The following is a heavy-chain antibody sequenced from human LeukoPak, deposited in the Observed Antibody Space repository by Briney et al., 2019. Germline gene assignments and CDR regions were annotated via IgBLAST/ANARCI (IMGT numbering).Heavy chain of an antibody. CDR3: AILGYCSSTSCYKGGVRTFDY. D-gene: IGHD2-2*02. J-gene: IGHJ4*02. CDR2: IRYDGSNK. V-gene: IGHV3-30*02. Sequence: GGSLRLSCAASGFTFSSYGMHWVRQAPGKGLEWVAFIRYDGSNKYYADSVKGRFTISRDNSKNTLYLQMNSLRAEDTAVYYCAILGYCSSTSCYKGGVRTFDYWGQGTLVTVSS. CDR1: GFTFSSYG.